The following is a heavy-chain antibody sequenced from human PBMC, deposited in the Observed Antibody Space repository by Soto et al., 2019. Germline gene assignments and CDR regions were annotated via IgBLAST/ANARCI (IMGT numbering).Heavy chain of an antibody. CDR2: ISAYNGNT. D-gene: IGHD1-26*01. V-gene: IGHV1-18*01. J-gene: IGHJ5*02. CDR1: GYTFTSYG. Sequence: QVQLVQSGGEVKKPGASVKVSCKASGYTFTSYGISWVRQAPGQGLEWMGRISAYNGNTNYAQKLQGRVTMTTDTSTSKAYMGLRSLRSDDTAVYYCARVVGALGHWFDPWGQGTLVTVSS. CDR3: ARVVGALGHWFDP.